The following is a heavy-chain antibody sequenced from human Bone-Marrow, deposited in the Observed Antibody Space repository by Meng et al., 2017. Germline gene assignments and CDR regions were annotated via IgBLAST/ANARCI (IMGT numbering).Heavy chain of an antibody. CDR3: AKDGYCSSTSCYHNYYYGMDV. CDR1: GFTFDDYA. D-gene: IGHD2-2*01. Sequence: GESLKISCAASGFTFDDYAMHWVRQAPGKGLEWGSLISWDGGSTYYADSVKGRFTISRDNSKNSLYLQMNSLRAEDTALYYCAKDGYCSSTSCYHNYYYGMDVWGQGTTVTVSS. J-gene: IGHJ6*02. CDR2: ISWDGGST. V-gene: IGHV3-43D*04.